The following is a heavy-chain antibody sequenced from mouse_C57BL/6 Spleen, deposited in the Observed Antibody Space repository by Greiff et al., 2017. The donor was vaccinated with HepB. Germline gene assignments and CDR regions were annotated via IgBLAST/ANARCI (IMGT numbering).Heavy chain of an antibody. V-gene: IGHV5-4*01. D-gene: IGHD4-1*01. CDR3: ARGNWDGFAY. J-gene: IGHJ3*01. CDR2: ISDGGSYT. Sequence: EVQVVESGGGLVKPGGSLKLSCAASGFTFSSYAMSWVRQTPEKRLEWVATISDGGSYTYYPDNVKGRFTISRDNAKNNLYLQMSHLKSEDTARYYCARGNWDGFAYWGQGTLVTVSA. CDR1: GFTFSSYA.